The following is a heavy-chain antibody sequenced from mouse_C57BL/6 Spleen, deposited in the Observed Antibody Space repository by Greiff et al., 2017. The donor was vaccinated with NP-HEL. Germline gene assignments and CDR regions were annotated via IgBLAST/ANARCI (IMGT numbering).Heavy chain of an antibody. D-gene: IGHD2-1*01. V-gene: IGHV14-4*01. CDR1: GFNIKDDY. J-gene: IGHJ2*01. Sequence: EVKLQESGAELVRPGASVKLSCTASGFNIKDDYMHWVKQRPEQGLEWIGWIDPENGDTEYASKFQGKATITADTSSNTAYLQLSSLTSEDTAVYYCTTNGNYGEDYWGQGTTLTVSS. CDR3: TTNGNYGEDY. CDR2: IDPENGDT.